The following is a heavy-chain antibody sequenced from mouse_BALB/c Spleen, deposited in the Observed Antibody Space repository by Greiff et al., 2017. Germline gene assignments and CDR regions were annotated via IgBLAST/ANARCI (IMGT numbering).Heavy chain of an antibody. J-gene: IGHJ4*01. CDR1: GFTFSSYY. Sequence: DVMLVESGGGLVKLGGSLKLSCAASGFTFSSYYMSWVRQTPEKRLELVAAINSNGGSTYYPDTVKGRFTISRDNAKNTLYLQMSSLKSEDTALYYCARQLGLNAMDYWGQGTSVTVSS. CDR3: ARQLGLNAMDY. CDR2: INSNGGST. V-gene: IGHV5-6-2*01. D-gene: IGHD3-1*01.